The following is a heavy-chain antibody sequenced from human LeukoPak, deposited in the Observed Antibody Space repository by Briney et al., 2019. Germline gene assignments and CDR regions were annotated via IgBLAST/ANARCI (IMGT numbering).Heavy chain of an antibody. CDR1: GGSISSSSYY. CDR2: IYYSGST. CDR3: AGGQPDAFDI. Sequence: SETLSLTCTVSGGSISSSSYYWGWIRQPPGKGLEWIGSIYYSGSTYYNPSLKSRVTISVDTSKNQFSLKLGSVTAADTAVYYCAGGQPDAFDIWGQGTMVTVSS. D-gene: IGHD6-13*01. V-gene: IGHV4-39*01. J-gene: IGHJ3*02.